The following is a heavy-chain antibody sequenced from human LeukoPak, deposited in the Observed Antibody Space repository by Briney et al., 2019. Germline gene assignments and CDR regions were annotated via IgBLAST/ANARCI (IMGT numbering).Heavy chain of an antibody. J-gene: IGHJ4*02. CDR1: GFTFSYYG. D-gene: IGHD3-22*01. CDR3: AKDFSVYYYDSRVLDY. CDR2: ISYDGGNK. V-gene: IGHV3-30*18. Sequence: PGGSLRLSCAASGFTFSYYGMHWVRQAPGKGLEWVAVISYDGGNKYYADSVKGRFTISRDNSKKTLYLQMNSLRPEDTAVYYCAKDFSVYYYDSRVLDYWGQGTLVTVSS.